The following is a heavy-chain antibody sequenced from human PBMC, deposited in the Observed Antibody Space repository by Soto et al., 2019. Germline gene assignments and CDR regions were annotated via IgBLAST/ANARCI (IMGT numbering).Heavy chain of an antibody. J-gene: IGHJ3*01. V-gene: IGHV4-38-2*01. D-gene: IGHD2-15*01. CDR2: IFHGVNT. CDR3: ARARWYDGFDV. Sequence: SETLALTCAVSGFFISSGNYWGWIRKPPGKGLEWIGSIFHGVNTYYNPSLKSRVTISVDMSKNKFSLKLNSVTAADTAVYYCARARWYDGFDV. CDR1: GFFISSGNY.